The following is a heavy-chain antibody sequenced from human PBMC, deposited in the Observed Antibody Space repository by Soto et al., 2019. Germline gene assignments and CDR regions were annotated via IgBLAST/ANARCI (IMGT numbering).Heavy chain of an antibody. J-gene: IGHJ4*01. CDR3: GRESGETWDYDEA. Sequence: LSLPCPVSCGSLSSYRWSWIRQPAGKGLEWIGRPNTYGNTHYNPSLKSQVTVSVDTSRNQFFLTLRSVTAADSAVYHCGRESGETWDYDEAWGNGNPVTVYS. CDR1: CGSLSSYR. CDR2: PNTYGNT. V-gene: IGHV4-4*07. D-gene: IGHD4-17*01.